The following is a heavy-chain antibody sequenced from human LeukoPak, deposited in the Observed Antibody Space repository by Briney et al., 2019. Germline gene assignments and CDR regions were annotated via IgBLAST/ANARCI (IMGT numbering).Heavy chain of an antibody. D-gene: IGHD6-19*01. Sequence: GASVKVSCKASGYTFTSYGISWVRQAPGQGLEWMGWISAYNGNTNYAQKLQGRVTMTTDTSTSTAYMELRSLRSDDTAVYYCARDLESYSSGWYLAYWGQGTLVTVSS. CDR2: ISAYNGNT. CDR3: ARDLESYSSGWYLAY. J-gene: IGHJ4*02. V-gene: IGHV1-18*01. CDR1: GYTFTSYG.